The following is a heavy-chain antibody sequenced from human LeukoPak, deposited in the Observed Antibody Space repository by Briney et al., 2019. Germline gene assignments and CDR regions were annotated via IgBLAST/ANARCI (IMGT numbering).Heavy chain of an antibody. Sequence: TGGSLRLSCAASGFTFSSYWMTWVRQAPGKGLEWVANIKEDGSEKHYVESVKGRFTISRDNAKNSLYLQMNSLRAEDTAVYYCATIGLPWGQGTLVTVSS. CDR2: IKEDGSEK. J-gene: IGHJ4*02. CDR1: GFTFSSYW. V-gene: IGHV3-7*01. CDR3: ATIGLP. D-gene: IGHD1-26*01.